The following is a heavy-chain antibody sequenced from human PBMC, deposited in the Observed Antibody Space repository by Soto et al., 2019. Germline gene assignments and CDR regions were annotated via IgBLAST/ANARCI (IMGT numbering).Heavy chain of an antibody. V-gene: IGHV5-10-1*01. J-gene: IGHJ4*02. CDR1: GYSFTSYW. D-gene: IGHD4-17*01. CDR2: IDPSDSYT. CDR3: ARQTTVTTCFDY. Sequence: GESLKISCKGSGYSFTSYWISWVRQMPGKGLEWMGRIDPSDSYTNYSPSFQGHVTISADKSISTAYLQWSSLKASDTAMYYCARQTTVTTCFDYWGQGTLVTVSS.